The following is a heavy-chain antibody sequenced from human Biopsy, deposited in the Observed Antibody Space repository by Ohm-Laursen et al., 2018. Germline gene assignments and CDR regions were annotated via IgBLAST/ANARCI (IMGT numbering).Heavy chain of an antibody. V-gene: IGHV4-4*07. Sequence: GTLSLTCTVSGGYISHYYWTWIRQPAGQGLEWIGRIYITGETDYNPSLKSRVTISVDSSKKQFSLKLKSVTVADTAIYYCARAPPLIRGVVESWFDPWGQGILVTVSS. J-gene: IGHJ5*02. D-gene: IGHD3-10*01. CDR3: ARAPPLIRGVVESWFDP. CDR1: GGYISHYY. CDR2: IYITGET.